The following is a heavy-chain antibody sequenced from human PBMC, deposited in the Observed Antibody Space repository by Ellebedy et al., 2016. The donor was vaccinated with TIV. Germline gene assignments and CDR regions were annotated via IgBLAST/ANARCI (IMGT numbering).Heavy chain of an antibody. Sequence: GESLKISCQGSGYSFPSYWINWVRQMRGKGLEWMGRIDPSDSQTHYSPSFRGNASISVDKSISTAYLQWSSLKAPDSAMYYCARQLGGSSGYWSLDYWGRGTLVTVSS. J-gene: IGHJ4*02. D-gene: IGHD3-22*01. CDR1: GYSFPSYW. CDR2: IDPSDSQT. V-gene: IGHV5-10-1*01. CDR3: ARQLGGSSGYWSLDY.